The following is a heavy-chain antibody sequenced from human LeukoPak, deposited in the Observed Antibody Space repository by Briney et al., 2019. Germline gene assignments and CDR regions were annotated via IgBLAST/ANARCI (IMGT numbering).Heavy chain of an antibody. CDR2: VSYDGSNI. V-gene: IGHV3-30*04. CDR3: AKDHGDYGNIRWYFDL. CDR1: GFTFSSYA. J-gene: IGHJ2*01. D-gene: IGHD4-17*01. Sequence: PGGSLRPSCAASGFTFSSYAMHWVRQAPGKGLEWVAVVSYDGSNIYYADSVKGRFTISRDNSKNTLYLQMNSLRPEDTAVYHCAKDHGDYGNIRWYFDLWGRGTLVTVSS.